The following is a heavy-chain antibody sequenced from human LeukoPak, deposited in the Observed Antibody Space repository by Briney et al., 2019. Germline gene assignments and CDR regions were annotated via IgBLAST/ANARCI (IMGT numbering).Heavy chain of an antibody. CDR3: AKSTSGISWGEFDF. V-gene: IGHV3-23*01. CDR2: IGGSGGTT. D-gene: IGHD6-13*01. J-gene: IGHJ4*02. CDR1: GFSFINYT. Sequence: GGSLRLSCAASGFSFINYTVSWVRQAPGKGLEWVSSIGGSGGTTYYADSVKGRFTISRDTSTNTLYLQMNSLRAEDTALYYCAKSTSGISWGEFDFWGLGTLVTVAS.